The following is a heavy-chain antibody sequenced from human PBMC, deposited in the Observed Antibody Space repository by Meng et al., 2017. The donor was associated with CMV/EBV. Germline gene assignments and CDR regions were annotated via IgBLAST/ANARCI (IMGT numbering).Heavy chain of an antibody. Sequence: ASVNVSCKASGYTFTSYYMHWVRQAPGQGLDWMGIINPSGGSTSYAQKFQGRVTMTRDTSTSTVYMELSSLRSEDTAVYYCARELRPESTALRGNYYYGMDVWGQGTTVTSP. J-gene: IGHJ6*02. D-gene: IGHD3-16*01. CDR1: GYTFTSYY. CDR2: INPSGGST. V-gene: IGHV1-46*01. CDR3: ARELRPESTALRGNYYYGMDV.